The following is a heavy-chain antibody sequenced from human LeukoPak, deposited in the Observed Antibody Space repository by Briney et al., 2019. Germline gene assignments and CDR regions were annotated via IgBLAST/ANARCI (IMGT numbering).Heavy chain of an antibody. V-gene: IGHV4-34*01. CDR3: ARELRYAFDI. Sequence: PSETLSLTCAVYGGSFSGYYWSWIRQPAGKGLEWIGEVNHSGSTNYNPSLKSRVTISVDTSKNQFSLKLSSVTAADTAVYYCARELRYAFDIWGQGTMVTVSS. CDR2: VNHSGST. CDR1: GGSFSGYY. J-gene: IGHJ3*02. D-gene: IGHD4-23*01.